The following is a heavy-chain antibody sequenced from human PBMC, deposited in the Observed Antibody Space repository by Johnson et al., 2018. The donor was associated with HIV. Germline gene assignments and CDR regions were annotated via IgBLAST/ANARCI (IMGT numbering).Heavy chain of an antibody. J-gene: IGHJ3*01. D-gene: IGHD6-19*01. Sequence: VYLVESGGGLVQPGGSLRLSCAASGFTFSDHYMDWVRQAPGKGLEWIARTRDKANSYSTEYAASVTGSFIISRDGLKDLLYLQMTSLKTEDTAVYFCARRAYTSGWYSAFDLWGQGTMVTVSS. V-gene: IGHV3-72*01. CDR1: GFTFSDHY. CDR2: TRDKANSYST. CDR3: ARRAYTSGWYSAFDL.